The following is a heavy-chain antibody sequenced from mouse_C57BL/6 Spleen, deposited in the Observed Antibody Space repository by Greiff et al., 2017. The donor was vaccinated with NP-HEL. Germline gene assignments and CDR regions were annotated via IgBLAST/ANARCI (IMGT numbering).Heavy chain of an antibody. CDR1: GYTFTSYG. CDR2: IYPRSGNT. V-gene: IGHV1-81*01. J-gene: IGHJ2*01. Sequence: VQLQQSGAELARPGASVKLSCKASGYTFTSYGISWVKQRTGQGLEWIGEIYPRSGNTYYNEKFKGKATLTADKSSSTAYMELRSLTSEDSAVYFCARWGLTTVPTYYFDYWGQGTTLTVSS. CDR3: ARWGLTTVPTYYFDY. D-gene: IGHD1-1*01.